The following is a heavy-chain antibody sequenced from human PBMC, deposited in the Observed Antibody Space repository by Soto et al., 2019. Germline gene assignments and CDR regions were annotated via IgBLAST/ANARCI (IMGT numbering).Heavy chain of an antibody. Sequence: QVQLVQSGAEVKKPGSSVTVSCKASGGSLSNYGISWVRQAPGQGLEWMGAIIPVFGTPNYAQKFQDRFTITADESTTTVYMEVRSLTSEDTAVYYCARGDATKIVVTTYYAMDVWGQGTTVTVSS. CDR2: IIPVFGTP. CDR3: ARGDATKIVVTTYYAMDV. D-gene: IGHD3-22*01. CDR1: GGSLSNYG. V-gene: IGHV1-69*12. J-gene: IGHJ6*02.